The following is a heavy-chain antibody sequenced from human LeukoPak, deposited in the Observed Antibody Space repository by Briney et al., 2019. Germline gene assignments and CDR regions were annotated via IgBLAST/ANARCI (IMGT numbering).Heavy chain of an antibody. CDR1: GFTFSSYA. D-gene: IGHD3-3*01. Sequence: GALRLSCAASGFTFSSYAMSRVRQTPGKGLEWVSAISGSGGSTYYADSVKGRFTISRDNSKNTLFLQMNSLGAEDTAPYYCAKSVAIYFYYGLDVWGQGTTVTVSS. CDR3: AKSVAIYFYYGLDV. V-gene: IGHV3-23*01. CDR2: ISGSGGST. J-gene: IGHJ6*02.